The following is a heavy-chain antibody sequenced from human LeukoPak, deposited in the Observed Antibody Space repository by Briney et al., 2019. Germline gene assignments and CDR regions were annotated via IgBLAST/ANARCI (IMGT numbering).Heavy chain of an antibody. D-gene: IGHD3-22*01. CDR1: GGSVNSGGYY. J-gene: IGHJ4*02. Sequence: SETLSLTYTVSGGSVNSGGYYWSWIRQYPGRGLEWIGYIYFSGSTFYNPSFESRVFISLDTSKNQFSLRLSSVTAADTAIYYCARQPPGSGYQYRYYFDYWGQGTLVTVSS. CDR3: ARQPPGSGYQYRYYFDY. CDR2: IYFSGST. V-gene: IGHV4-31*03.